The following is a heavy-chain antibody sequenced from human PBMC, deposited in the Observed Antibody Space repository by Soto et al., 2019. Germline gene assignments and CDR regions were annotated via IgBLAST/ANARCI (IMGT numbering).Heavy chain of an antibody. V-gene: IGHV1-18*04. Sequence: GASVKVSCKASGYTFTSYGISWVRQAPGQGLEWMGWISAYNGNTNYAQKLQGRVTMTTDTSTSTAYMELRSLRSDDTAVYYCARVRPMITFGGVMARPPDYWGQGTLVTVSS. CDR3: ARVRPMITFGGVMARPPDY. D-gene: IGHD3-16*01. CDR1: GYTFTSYG. J-gene: IGHJ4*02. CDR2: ISAYNGNT.